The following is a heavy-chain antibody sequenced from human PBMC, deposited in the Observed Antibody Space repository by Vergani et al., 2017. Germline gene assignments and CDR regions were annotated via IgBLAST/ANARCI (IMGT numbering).Heavy chain of an antibody. CDR2: INPNSGGT. V-gene: IGHV1-2*02. J-gene: IGHJ6*03. D-gene: IGHD3-10*01. CDR3: AKETRLVRGVNYMDV. Sequence: QVQLVESGGGVVQPGRSLRLSCAASGFTFSSYGMHWVRQAPGKGLEWVGWINPNSGGTNYAQKFQGRVTMTRDTSISTAYMELSRLRSDDTAVYYCAKETRLVRGVNYMDVWGKGTTVTVSS. CDR1: GFTFSSYG.